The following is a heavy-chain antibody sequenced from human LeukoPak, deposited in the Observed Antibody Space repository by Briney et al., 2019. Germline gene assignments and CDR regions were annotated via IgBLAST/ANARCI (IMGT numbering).Heavy chain of an antibody. Sequence: ASVAVSCKASGYTFNSYDISWVRQAPGQGLEWMAWISTYNGNTNYAQKVQGRATMTTDTSTSTAYMELRSLRYDDKTVYCCTRVLTYDFWSAYYFDYWGQGTLVTVSS. V-gene: IGHV1-18*01. CDR1: GYTFNSYD. CDR2: ISTYNGNT. CDR3: TRVLTYDFWSAYYFDY. J-gene: IGHJ4*02. D-gene: IGHD3-3*01.